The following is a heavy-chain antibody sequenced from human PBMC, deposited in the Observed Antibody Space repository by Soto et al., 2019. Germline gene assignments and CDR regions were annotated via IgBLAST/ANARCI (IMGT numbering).Heavy chain of an antibody. D-gene: IGHD7-27*01. CDR3: AREPWGNDFRMDV. CDR1: GGSVRSTDQL. Sequence: QVQLQESGLGLVKPSQTLSLTCTVSGGSVRSTDQLWSWIRQSPGKGLEWIGYISYSGTAYNNPSLKSRLTISLDTSKNQLLLKLSSVTAADTAVYYCAREPWGNDFRMDVWGPGTTVTVSS. CDR2: ISYSGTA. V-gene: IGHV4-30-4*01. J-gene: IGHJ6*02.